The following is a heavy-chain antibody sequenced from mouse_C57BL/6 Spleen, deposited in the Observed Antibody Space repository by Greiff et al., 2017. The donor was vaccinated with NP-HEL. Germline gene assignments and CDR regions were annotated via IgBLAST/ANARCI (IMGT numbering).Heavy chain of an antibody. Sequence: DVMLVESGGGLVKPGGSLKLSCAASGFTFSSYAMSWVRQTPEKRLEWVATISDGGSYTYYPDNVKGRFTISRDNAKNNLYLQMSHLKSEDTAMDYCARDSPRGAWFAYWGQGTLVTVSA. CDR1: GFTFSSYA. V-gene: IGHV5-4*01. CDR3: ARDSPRGAWFAY. CDR2: ISDGGSYT. J-gene: IGHJ3*01.